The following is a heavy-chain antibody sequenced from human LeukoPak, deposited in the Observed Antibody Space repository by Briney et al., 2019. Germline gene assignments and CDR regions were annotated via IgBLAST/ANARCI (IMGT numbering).Heavy chain of an antibody. D-gene: IGHD1-7*01. CDR1: GFTFSSYG. CDR2: ISKDGSDK. V-gene: IGHV3-30*19. Sequence: GGSLRLSCAASGFTFSSYGMHWVRQAPGKGLEWVAVISKDGSDKYYPGSVRGRFTISRDNSKNTIYLQMDSLRAEDTAIYYCARDYWWNYDYWGQGTLVTVSS. J-gene: IGHJ4*02. CDR3: ARDYWWNYDY.